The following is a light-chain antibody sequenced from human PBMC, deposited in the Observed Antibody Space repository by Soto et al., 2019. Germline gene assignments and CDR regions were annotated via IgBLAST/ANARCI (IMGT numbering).Light chain of an antibody. CDR3: QSYDSGLSARV. V-gene: IGLV1-40*01. CDR1: SSNIGAGYD. CDR2: GNN. Sequence: QSVLTQPPSVSGAPGQRVTISCTGSSSNIGAGYDVHWYQQLPGTAPKLLIYGNNNRPSGVPDRFSGSKSGTSASLAITGLQAEDDGDYYCQSYDSGLSARVFGGGTKVTVL. J-gene: IGLJ3*02.